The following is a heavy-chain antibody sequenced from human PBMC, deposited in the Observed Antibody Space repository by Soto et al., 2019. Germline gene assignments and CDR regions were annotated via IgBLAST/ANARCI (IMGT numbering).Heavy chain of an antibody. D-gene: IGHD2-8*01. CDR2: ISPTSSTI. Sequence: GGSLRLSCATSGFTLSSFSMNWVRQAPGKGVEWISYISPTSSTIYYADSVKGRFTVSRDNAKNSLYLQMNSLRDEDTAVYYCARDHKICTNGVCYRWFDPWGQGTLVTVSS. CDR3: ARDHKICTNGVCYRWFDP. V-gene: IGHV3-48*02. CDR1: GFTLSSFS. J-gene: IGHJ5*02.